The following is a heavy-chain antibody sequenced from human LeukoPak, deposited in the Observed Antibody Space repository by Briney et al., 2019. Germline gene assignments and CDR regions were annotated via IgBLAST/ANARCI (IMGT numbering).Heavy chain of an antibody. CDR3: ARDYGRSRDYGMDV. V-gene: IGHV3-74*01. J-gene: IGHJ6*02. D-gene: IGHD3-10*01. Sequence: GGSLRLSCAASGFTFSSYAMSWVRQAPGKGLVWVSRINSDGSSTTYADSVKGRFTISRDNAKNTLYLQMNSLRAEDTAVYYCARDYGRSRDYGMDVWGQGTTVTVSS. CDR2: INSDGSST. CDR1: GFTFSSYA.